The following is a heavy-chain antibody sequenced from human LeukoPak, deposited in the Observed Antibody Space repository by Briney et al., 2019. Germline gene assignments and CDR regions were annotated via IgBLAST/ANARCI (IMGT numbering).Heavy chain of an antibody. J-gene: IGHJ5*02. Sequence: GASVKVSCKASGGTFSSYAISWVRQAPGQGLEWMGWISAYNGNTNYAQKLQGRVTMTTDTSTSTAYMELRSLRSDDTAVYYCARDSSSSGLFKNWFDPWGQGTLVTVSS. D-gene: IGHD6-6*01. V-gene: IGHV1-18*01. CDR1: GGTFSSYA. CDR2: ISAYNGNT. CDR3: ARDSSSSGLFKNWFDP.